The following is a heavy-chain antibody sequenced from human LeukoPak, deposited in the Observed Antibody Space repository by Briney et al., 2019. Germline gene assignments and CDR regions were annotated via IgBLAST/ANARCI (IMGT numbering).Heavy chain of an antibody. J-gene: IGHJ6*03. CDR1: GYSFTIKW. CDR2: VYPADSDT. CDR3: ARLGSYYYYMDV. V-gene: IGHV5-51*01. Sequence: GESLKISCKGSGYSFTIKWIGWVRQMPGKGLEWMGIVYPADSDTRYSPSFKGQVTIPADKSISTAYLQWSSLKASDSAIYYCARLGSYYYYMDVWGKGTTVTVSS.